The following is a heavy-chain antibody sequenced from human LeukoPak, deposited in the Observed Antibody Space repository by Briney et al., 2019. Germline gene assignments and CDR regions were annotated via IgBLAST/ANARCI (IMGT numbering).Heavy chain of an antibody. CDR1: GGSISSQY. CDR2: IYYSGIT. V-gene: IGHV4-59*11. D-gene: IGHD3-10*01. CDR3: ARTSYHYNSGDYGWYFDY. Sequence: SETLSLTCTVSGGSISSQYWSLIRQPPGKGLEWIGYIYYSGITKYSPSLKSRATISVDTSKNQFSLRLTSVTAADTAVYYCARTSYHYNSGDYGWYFDYWGQGTLVTVSA. J-gene: IGHJ4*02.